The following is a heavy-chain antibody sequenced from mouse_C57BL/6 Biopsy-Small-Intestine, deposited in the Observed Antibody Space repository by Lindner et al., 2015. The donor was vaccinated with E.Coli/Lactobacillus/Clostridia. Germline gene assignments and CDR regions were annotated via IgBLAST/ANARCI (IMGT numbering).Heavy chain of an antibody. CDR1: GYAFTNYL. V-gene: IGHV1-54*01. J-gene: IGHJ2*01. Sequence: VQLQESGAELVRPGTSVKVSCKASGYAFTNYLIEWVKQRPGQGLEWIGVINPGSGGTNYNEKFKGKATLTADKSSSTAYMQLSSLTSEDTAVYYCARRIITTVFDYWGQGTTLTVSS. CDR2: INPGSGGT. D-gene: IGHD1-1*01. CDR3: ARRIITTVFDY.